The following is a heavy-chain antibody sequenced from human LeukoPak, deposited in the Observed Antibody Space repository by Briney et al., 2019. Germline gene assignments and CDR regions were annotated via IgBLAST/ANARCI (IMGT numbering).Heavy chain of an antibody. CDR2: IVSDGSGT. Sequence: GGSLRLSCAASGFTFSSYWMVWVRQSPEEGLLWVSHIVSDGSGTSYADSVKGRFTISRDNAKNSLYLQMNSLRDEDTAVYYCASVGRAGSHDQYLQHWGQGTLVTVSS. J-gene: IGHJ1*01. V-gene: IGHV3-74*01. CDR3: ASVGRAGSHDQYLQH. CDR1: GFTFSSYW. D-gene: IGHD2-15*01.